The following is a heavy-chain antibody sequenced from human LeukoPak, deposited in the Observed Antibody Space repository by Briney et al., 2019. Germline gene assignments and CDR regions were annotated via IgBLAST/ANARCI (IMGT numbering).Heavy chain of an antibody. Sequence: EASVKVSCKASEYTFTGYYMHWVRQAPGQGLEWMGWINPNSGGTNYAQKFQGRVTMTRDTSISTAYMELSRLRSDDTAVYYCARTKMTTVTTSWFDPWGQGTLVTVSS. CDR1: EYTFTGYY. D-gene: IGHD4-17*01. J-gene: IGHJ5*02. V-gene: IGHV1-2*02. CDR2: INPNSGGT. CDR3: ARTKMTTVTTSWFDP.